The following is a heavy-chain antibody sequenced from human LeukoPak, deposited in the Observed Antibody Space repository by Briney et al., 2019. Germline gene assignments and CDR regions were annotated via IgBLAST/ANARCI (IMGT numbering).Heavy chain of an antibody. J-gene: IGHJ4*02. CDR3: AKDTTGYSSSWYFDY. CDR2: IRYDGSNK. D-gene: IGHD6-13*01. Sequence: PGGSLRLSCAASGFTFSSYGMHWVRQAPGKGLEWVAFIRYDGSNKYYADSVKGRFTISRDNSKNTLYLQMNSLRAEDTAVYYCAKDTTGYSSSWYFDYWGQGTLDTVSS. CDR1: GFTFSSYG. V-gene: IGHV3-30*02.